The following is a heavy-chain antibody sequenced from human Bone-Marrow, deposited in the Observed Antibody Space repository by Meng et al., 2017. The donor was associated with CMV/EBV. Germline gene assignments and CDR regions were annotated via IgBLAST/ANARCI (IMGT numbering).Heavy chain of an antibody. V-gene: IGHV3-53*01. Sequence: GGSLRLSCKVSGFSVGISHMNWVRQAPGKGLECVSVICSGDTTHYADSVEGRFIISRDNSMNTLYLQMDSLKAEDTAVDYCVVGHDSRKVDYWGQGTLVTVSS. CDR3: VVGHDSRKVDY. J-gene: IGHJ4*02. D-gene: IGHD2-15*01. CDR2: ICSGDTT. CDR1: GFSVGISH.